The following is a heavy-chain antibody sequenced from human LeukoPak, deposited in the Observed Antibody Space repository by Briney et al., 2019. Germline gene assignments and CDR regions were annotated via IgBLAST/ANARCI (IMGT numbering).Heavy chain of an antibody. Sequence: GASVKVSCKASGYTFTSYYMHWVRQAPGQGLEWMGIINPSGGSTSYAQKFQGRVTMTRDMSTSTVYMELSSLRSEDTAVYYCAREGTGSGAARRFDYWGQGTLVTVSS. J-gene: IGHJ4*02. CDR2: INPSGGST. CDR1: GYTFTSYY. CDR3: AREGTGSGAARRFDY. D-gene: IGHD6-6*01. V-gene: IGHV1-46*01.